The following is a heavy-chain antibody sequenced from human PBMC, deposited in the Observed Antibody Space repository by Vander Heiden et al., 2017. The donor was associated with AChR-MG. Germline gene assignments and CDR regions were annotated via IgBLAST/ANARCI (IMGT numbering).Heavy chain of an antibody. CDR2: ISGSGGST. D-gene: IGHD5-18*01. J-gene: IGHJ4*02. CDR3: AKGPRIQLWLYADY. CDR1: GFTFSSYA. Sequence: EVQLLESGGGWVQPGGSLTPSCSASGFTFSSYAMSWVRQAPGKGLEWVSAISGSGGSTYYADSVKGRFTISRDNSKNTLYLQMNSLRAEDTAVYYCAKGPRIQLWLYADYWGQGTLVTVSS. V-gene: IGHV3-23*01.